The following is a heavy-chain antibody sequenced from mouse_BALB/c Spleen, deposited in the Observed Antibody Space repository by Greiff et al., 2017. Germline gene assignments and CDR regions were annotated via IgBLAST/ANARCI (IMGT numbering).Heavy chain of an antibody. J-gene: IGHJ2*01. D-gene: IGHD2-1*01. V-gene: IGHV1S56*01. Sequence: QVQLQQSGPELVKPGASVRISCTASGYTFTSYYIHWVKQRPGQGLEWIGWIYPGNVNTKYNEKFKGKATLTTDKSSSTAYMQLSRLTSEDSAVYFCAREEDGTPGYWGQGTTLTVSS. CDR3: AREEDGTPGY. CDR1: GYTFTSYY. CDR2: IYPGNVNT.